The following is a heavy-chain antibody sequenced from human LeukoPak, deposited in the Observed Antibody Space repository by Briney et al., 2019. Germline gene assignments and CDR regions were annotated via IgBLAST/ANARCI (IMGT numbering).Heavy chain of an antibody. CDR3: ARGGYGNGWYLDY. V-gene: IGHV4-4*07. Sequence: PPETLSLICSVSGGSMSSYYWSWIRQSAGKGLEWIGRIFSSGSTNYNPSLKTRPTMSVDMSKNQFSLTLSSVTAADTALYYCARGGYGNGWYLDYWGQGTLVSVPS. J-gene: IGHJ4*02. D-gene: IGHD6-19*01. CDR2: IFSSGST. CDR1: GGSMSSYY.